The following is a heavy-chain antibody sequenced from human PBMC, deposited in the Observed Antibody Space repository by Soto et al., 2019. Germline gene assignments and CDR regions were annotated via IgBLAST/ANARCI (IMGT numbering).Heavy chain of an antibody. V-gene: IGHV4-39*01. J-gene: IGHJ4*02. D-gene: IGHD2-21*02. Sequence: QLQLQESGPGLVKPSETLSLTCTVSGGSISSSSYYWGWIRQPPGKGLEWIGSIYYSGSTYYNPAIKSRVTISVDTSKNRFSLKLSSVTAADTAVYYCARQPLAYCGGDCYFDYWGQGTLVTVSS. CDR2: IYYSGST. CDR1: GGSISSSSYY. CDR3: ARQPLAYCGGDCYFDY.